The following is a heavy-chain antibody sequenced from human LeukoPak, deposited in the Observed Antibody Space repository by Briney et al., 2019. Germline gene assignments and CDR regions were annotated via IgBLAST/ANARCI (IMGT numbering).Heavy chain of an antibody. D-gene: IGHD6-13*01. V-gene: IGHV3-9*01. CDR3: AKGGIHRGYYYYYMDV. CDR2: ISWNSGNK. Sequence: PGGSLRLSCAASGFTFDDYAMHWVRQAPGKGLEWVSGISWNSGNKGYADSEKGRFTISRDNAKNSLYLQMNSLRAEDTALYFCAKGGIHRGYYYYYMDVWGKGTTVTISS. CDR1: GFTFDDYA. J-gene: IGHJ6*03.